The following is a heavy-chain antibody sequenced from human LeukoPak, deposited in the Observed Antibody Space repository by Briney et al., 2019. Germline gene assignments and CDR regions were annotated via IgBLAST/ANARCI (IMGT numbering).Heavy chain of an antibody. CDR2: INPNSGDT. D-gene: IGHD3-10*01. J-gene: IGHJ5*02. V-gene: IGHV1-2*06. CDR3: ARKLLFGGWFDP. Sequence: APVKVSCKASGGTFSSYTISWVRQAPGQGLEWMGRINPNSGDTNYAQKFQGRVTMTRDTSISTAYMELSRLRSDDTAVYYCARKLLFGGWFDPWGQGTLVTVSS. CDR1: GGTFSSYT.